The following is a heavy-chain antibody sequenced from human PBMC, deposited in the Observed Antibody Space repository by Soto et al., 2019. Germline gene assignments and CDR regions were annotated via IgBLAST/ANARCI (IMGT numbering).Heavy chain of an antibody. Sequence: GGSLRLSCAASGFTFSSYAMHWVRQAPGKGLEWVAVISYDGSNKYYADSVKGRFTISRDNSKNTLYLQMNSLIAEDTAVYYCASIPSYDAFDVWGQGTMVTVSS. D-gene: IGHD3-10*01. CDR3: ASIPSYDAFDV. V-gene: IGHV3-30-3*01. J-gene: IGHJ3*01. CDR1: GFTFSSYA. CDR2: ISYDGSNK.